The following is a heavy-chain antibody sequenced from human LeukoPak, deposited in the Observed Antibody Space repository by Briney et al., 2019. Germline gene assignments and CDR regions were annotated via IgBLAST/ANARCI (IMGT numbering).Heavy chain of an antibody. Sequence: PSQSLSLTCAVSGGSISSGGYSWGWIRQPPGKGLEGIGYIYYSGSTYYNPSLKSRVTISVDTSKNQFSLKLSSVTAADTAVYYCARRRFVRGPDVVNPFDYWGQGTLVTVSS. V-gene: IGHV4-30-4*07. D-gene: IGHD2-8*01. CDR1: GGSISSGGYS. J-gene: IGHJ4*02. CDR2: IYYSGST. CDR3: ARRRFVRGPDVVNPFDY.